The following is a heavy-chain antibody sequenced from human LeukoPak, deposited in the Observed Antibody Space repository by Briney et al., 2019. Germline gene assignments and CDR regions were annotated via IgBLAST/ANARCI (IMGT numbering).Heavy chain of an antibody. CDR3: ARGPIVTSD. CDR1: GYTFTGYY. CDR2: INPDSGDT. V-gene: IGHV1-2*02. D-gene: IGHD4-11*01. Sequence: ASVKVSCKASGYTFTGYYIHWVRQAPGQALEWMAWINPDSGDTRYSQKFQGRVTVTRGTSISTAYMELSRLRSDDTAVYYCARGPIVTSDWGQGTLVTVSS. J-gene: IGHJ4*02.